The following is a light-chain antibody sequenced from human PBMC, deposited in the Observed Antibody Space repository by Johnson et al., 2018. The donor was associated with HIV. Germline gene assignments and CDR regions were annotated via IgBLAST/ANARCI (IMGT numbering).Light chain of an antibody. CDR1: SSNIGNNY. Sequence: QSVLTQPPSVSAAPGQKVTISCSGSSSNIGNNYVSWYQHLPGTAPKLLIYENTKRPSGVPDRFSGSKSGSSATLGITGLQTGDEADYYCATWDRSLSAAGVFGTGTKVTVL. J-gene: IGLJ1*01. CDR2: ENT. CDR3: ATWDRSLSAAGV. V-gene: IGLV1-51*02.